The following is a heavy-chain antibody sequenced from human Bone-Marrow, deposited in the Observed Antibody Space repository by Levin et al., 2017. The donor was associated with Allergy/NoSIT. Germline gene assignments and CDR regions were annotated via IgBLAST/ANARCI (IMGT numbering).Heavy chain of an antibody. CDR1: GDSVTSITDY. J-gene: IGHJ6*02. D-gene: IGHD6-13*01. CDR3: VREVQAAGEEYYYYSYGMDL. CDR2: IHSSGGT. V-gene: IGHV4-61*01. Sequence: PSETLSLTCTVSGDSVTSITDYWNWIRQPPGKGLEWIGYIHSSGGTNYNPSLKSRVTISQDTSKNQISLKVNSVTAADTAAYYCVREVQAAGEEYYYYSYGMDLWGRGTAVSVSS.